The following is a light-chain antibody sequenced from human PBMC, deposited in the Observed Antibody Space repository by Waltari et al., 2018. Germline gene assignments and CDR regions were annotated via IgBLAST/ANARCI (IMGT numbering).Light chain of an antibody. Sequence: QSILTQPPSVSAAPGQKVTISCSGSSSNIGNNFVSWYQQLPGTAPKLLIYDNNGRPSGIPDRSSGSKSGTSATLAIPGLQTGDEADYYCGTWDSGLSIDWVFGGGTKLTVL. CDR3: GTWDSGLSIDWV. CDR1: SSNIGNNF. V-gene: IGLV1-51*01. CDR2: DNN. J-gene: IGLJ3*02.